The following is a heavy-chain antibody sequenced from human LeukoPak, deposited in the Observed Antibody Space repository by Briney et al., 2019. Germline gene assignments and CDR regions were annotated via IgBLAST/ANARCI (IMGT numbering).Heavy chain of an antibody. CDR1: GGSISSGDYY. J-gene: IGHJ5*02. Sequence: SQTLSLTCTVSGGSISSGDYYWSWIRQPPGKGLDWIWYIYYSGSTYYNPSLKSRVTISVDTSKNQFSLKLSSVTAADTAVYYCARYYYYDSSGYYLNWFDPSGQGTLVTVSS. CDR3: ARYYYYDSSGYYLNWFDP. D-gene: IGHD3-22*01. CDR2: IYYSGST. V-gene: IGHV4-30-4*01.